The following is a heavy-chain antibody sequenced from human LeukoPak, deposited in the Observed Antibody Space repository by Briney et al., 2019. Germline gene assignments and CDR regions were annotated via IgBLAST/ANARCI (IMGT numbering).Heavy chain of an antibody. Sequence: ASVKVSCKASGYTFTGYYMHWVRQAPGQGLEWMGWINPNSGGTNYAQKFQGRVTMTRDTSISTAYMELSRLRSDDTAVYYCAEASKIDMAYFQHWGQGTLVTVSS. CDR2: INPNSGGT. J-gene: IGHJ1*01. CDR1: GYTFTGYY. CDR3: AEASKIDMAYFQH. V-gene: IGHV1-2*02. D-gene: IGHD5-24*01.